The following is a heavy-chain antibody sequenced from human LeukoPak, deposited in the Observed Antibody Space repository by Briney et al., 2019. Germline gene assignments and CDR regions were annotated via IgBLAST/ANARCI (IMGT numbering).Heavy chain of an antibody. CDR2: IDPNSGGT. V-gene: IGHV1-2*02. CDR3: ARDTPRIAAAGGRRSFDY. CDR1: GYTFTGYY. Sequence: ASVKVSCKASGYTFTGYYMHWVRQAPGQGLEWMGWIDPNSGGTNYAQKFQGRVTMTRDTSISTAYMELSRLRSDDTTVYYCARDTPRIAAAGGRRSFDYWGQGTLVTVSS. D-gene: IGHD6-13*01. J-gene: IGHJ4*02.